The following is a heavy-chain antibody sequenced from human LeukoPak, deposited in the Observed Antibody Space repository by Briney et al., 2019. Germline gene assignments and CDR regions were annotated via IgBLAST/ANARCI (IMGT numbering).Heavy chain of an antibody. V-gene: IGHV1-3*01. J-gene: IGHJ4*02. CDR1: GYTFTSYA. D-gene: IGHD6-13*01. Sequence: GASVKVFCKASGYTFTSYAMHWVRQAPGQRLEWMGWINAGNGNTKYSQKFQGRVTINRDTSASTAYMELSSLRSEDTAVYYCARADWAAAGNYWGQGTLVTVSS. CDR2: INAGNGNT. CDR3: ARADWAAAGNY.